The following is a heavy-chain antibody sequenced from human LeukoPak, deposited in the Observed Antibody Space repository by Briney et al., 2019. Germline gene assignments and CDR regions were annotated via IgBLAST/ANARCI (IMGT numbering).Heavy chain of an antibody. J-gene: IGHJ3*02. Sequence: GGSLRLSCAASGFTFNSYNMNWVRQAPGKGLEWVSYISSSSSTIYYADSVKGRFTISRDSAKTSLFLQMNSLRDEDTAVYYCARAYSSSSGRDAFDSWGLGTLVTVYS. CDR3: ARAYSSSSGRDAFDS. V-gene: IGHV3-48*02. CDR2: ISSSSSTI. CDR1: GFTFNSYN. D-gene: IGHD6-6*01.